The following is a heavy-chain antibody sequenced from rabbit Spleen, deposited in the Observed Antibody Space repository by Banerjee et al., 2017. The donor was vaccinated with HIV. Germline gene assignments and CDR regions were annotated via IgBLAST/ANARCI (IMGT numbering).Heavy chain of an antibody. D-gene: IGHD2-1*01. CDR1: GFSFSDRDV. CDR3: ARDYVGGGAYELNL. Sequence: QSLEESGGGLVKPEGSLTLACKASGFSFSDRDVMCWVRQAPGKGLQWIACINTYTGKPVYASWAKGRFTMSKTSSTTVTLQMTSLTAADTATYFCARDYVGGGAYELNLWGPGTLVTVS. CDR2: INTYTGKP. V-gene: IGHV1S40*01. J-gene: IGHJ4*01.